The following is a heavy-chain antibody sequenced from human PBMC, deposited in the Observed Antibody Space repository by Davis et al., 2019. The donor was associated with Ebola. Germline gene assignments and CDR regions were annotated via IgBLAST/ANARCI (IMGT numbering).Heavy chain of an antibody. CDR1: GFTFSSYW. D-gene: IGHD6-13*01. J-gene: IGHJ4*02. V-gene: IGHV3-7*01. CDR2: IKQDGSGK. CDR3: ARRRSGYSSSWLIY. Sequence: GESLKISCAASGFTFSSYWMSWVRQAPGKGLEWVANIKQDGSGKYYVDSVKGRFTISRDNAKNSLYLQMNSLRAEDTAVYYCARRRSGYSSSWLIYWGQGTLVTVSS.